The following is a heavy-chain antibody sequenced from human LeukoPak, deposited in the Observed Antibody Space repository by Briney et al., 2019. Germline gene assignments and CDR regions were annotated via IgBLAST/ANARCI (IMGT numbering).Heavy chain of an antibody. Sequence: PSQTLSLTCTVSGGSISSGGYYWSWIRQPPGKGLEWIGYIYHSGSTYYNPSLKSRVTISVDRSKNQFSLKLSSVTAADTAVYYCAVSGADSYGDNYWGQGTLVTVSS. D-gene: IGHD5-18*01. J-gene: IGHJ4*02. V-gene: IGHV4-30-2*01. CDR3: AVSGADSYGDNY. CDR1: GGSISSGGYY. CDR2: IYHSGST.